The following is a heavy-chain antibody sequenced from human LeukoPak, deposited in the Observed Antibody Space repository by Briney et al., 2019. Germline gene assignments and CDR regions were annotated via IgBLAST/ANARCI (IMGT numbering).Heavy chain of an antibody. D-gene: IGHD6-6*01. J-gene: IGHJ3*02. CDR2: IYHSGST. CDR3: ARLVTYSGSSKWHAFDI. V-gene: IGHV4-4*02. Sequence: SETLSLTCAVSGGSISSSNWWSWVRQPPGKGLEWIGEIYHSGSTNYNPSLKSRVTISVDKSKNQFSLKLSSVTAADTAVYYCARLVTYSGSSKWHAFDIWGQGTMVTVSS. CDR1: GGSISSSNW.